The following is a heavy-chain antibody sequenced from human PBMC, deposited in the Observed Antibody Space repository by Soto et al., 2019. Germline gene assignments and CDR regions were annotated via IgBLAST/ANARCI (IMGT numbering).Heavy chain of an antibody. J-gene: IGHJ4*02. Sequence: GGSLRLSCAASGFTLRTNGMSWFRQAPGKGLEWVSSILGSGGDTYYADSLKGRFTISRDNSKNTLYLQLNSLGAEDTALYYCAGHGGYSYLGQGTLVTVSS. V-gene: IGHV3-23*01. CDR2: ILGSGGDT. CDR1: GFTLRTNG. D-gene: IGHD2-15*01. CDR3: AGHGGYSY.